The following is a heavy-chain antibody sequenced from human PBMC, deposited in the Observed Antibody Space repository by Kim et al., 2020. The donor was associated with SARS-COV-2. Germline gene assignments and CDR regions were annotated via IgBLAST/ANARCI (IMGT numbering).Heavy chain of an antibody. CDR3: ARERASITGTTYSRYYYYYMDV. CDR2: MNPNSGNT. Sequence: ASLKVSCKASGYTFTSYDINWVRQATGQGLEWMGWMNPNSGNTGYAQKFQGRVTMTRNTSISTAYMELSSLRSEDTAVYYCARERASITGTTYSRYYYYYMDVWGKGTTVTVSS. CDR1: GYTFTSYD. J-gene: IGHJ6*03. V-gene: IGHV1-8*01. D-gene: IGHD1-7*01.